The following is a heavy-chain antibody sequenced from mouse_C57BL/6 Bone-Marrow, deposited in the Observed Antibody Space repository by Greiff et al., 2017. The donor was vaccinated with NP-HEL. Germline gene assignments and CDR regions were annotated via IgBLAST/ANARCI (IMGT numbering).Heavy chain of an antibody. J-gene: IGHJ3*01. CDR3: ARRYYGSSLFAY. V-gene: IGHV3-6*01. CDR1: GYSITSGYY. D-gene: IGHD1-1*01. CDR2: ISYDGSN. Sequence: VQLQESGPGLVKPSQSLSLTCSVTGYSITSGYYWNWIRQFPGNKLEWMGYISYDGSNNYNPSLKNRISITRDTSKNQFFLKLNSVTTEDTATYYCARRYYGSSLFAYWGQGTLVTVSA.